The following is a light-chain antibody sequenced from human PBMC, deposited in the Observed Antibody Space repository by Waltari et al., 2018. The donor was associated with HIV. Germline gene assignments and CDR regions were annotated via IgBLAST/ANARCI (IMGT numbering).Light chain of an antibody. V-gene: IGKV3-15*01. J-gene: IGKJ4*01. CDR2: GAS. Sequence: EIVLTQSPAALSLSPGERATLSCGASQSLSSNYLAWYQHKPGQAPRLLIFGASTRATGIPARFSGSGSGTDFTLTISSLQSEDFAIYYCQQYENWPPFTFGGGTRVEIK. CDR3: QQYENWPPFT. CDR1: QSLSSN.